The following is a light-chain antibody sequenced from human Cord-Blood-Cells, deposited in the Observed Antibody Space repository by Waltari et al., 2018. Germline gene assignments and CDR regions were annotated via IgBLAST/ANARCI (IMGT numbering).Light chain of an antibody. CDR1: QSVLYSSNNKNY. J-gene: IGKJ1*01. CDR3: QQYYSTPPT. V-gene: IGKV4-1*01. Sequence: DIVMTQSPDSLAVSLGERATINWQPSQSVLYSSNNKNYLAWYQQKPGQPPKLLIYWASTRESGVPDRFSGSGSGTDFTLTISSLQAEDVAVYYCQQYYSTPPTFGQGTKVEIK. CDR2: WAS.